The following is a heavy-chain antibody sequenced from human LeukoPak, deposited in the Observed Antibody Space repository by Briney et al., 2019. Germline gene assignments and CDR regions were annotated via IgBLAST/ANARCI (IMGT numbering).Heavy chain of an antibody. J-gene: IGHJ4*02. CDR3: AKGRGSVSPDDH. CDR2: ISGSGGST. CDR1: GFTFSSYV. Sequence: GGSLRLSCAASGFTFSSYVMTWVRQAPGEGLEWVSAISGSGGSTYYADSVKGRFTTSRDNSKNTLYLQMNSLTVDDTAIYYCAKGRGSVSPDDHWGRGTLVTVSS. D-gene: IGHD3-10*01. V-gene: IGHV3-23*01.